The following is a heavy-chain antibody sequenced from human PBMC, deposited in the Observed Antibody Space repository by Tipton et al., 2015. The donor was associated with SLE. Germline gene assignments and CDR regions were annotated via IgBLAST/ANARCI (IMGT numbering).Heavy chain of an antibody. V-gene: IGHV4-4*07. CDR1: GGSISFDY. CDR3: ARGGEWSHDY. J-gene: IGHJ4*02. D-gene: IGHD3-3*01. CDR2: IYVNGYT. Sequence: LRLSCTVSGGSISFDYWSWFRQSAGEGLEWIGRIYVNGYTNYNPSLESRVTMSIDKSESQFSLKMKSVTAADTAVYYCARGGEWSHDYWGQGTPVTVSS.